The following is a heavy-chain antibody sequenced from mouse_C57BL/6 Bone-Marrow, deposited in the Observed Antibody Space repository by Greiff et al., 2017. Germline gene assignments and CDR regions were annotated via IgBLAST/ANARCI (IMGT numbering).Heavy chain of an antibody. D-gene: IGHD2-5*01. CDR1: GFSLTSYG. J-gene: IGHJ1*03. CDR3: AKKAYYSNYWYFDV. Sequence: QVQLQQSGPGLVQPSQSLSITCTVSGFSLTSYGVHWVRQSPGKGLEWLGVIWRGGSTDYNAAFMSRLSITKDNSKSQVFFKMNSLQADDTAIYYCAKKAYYSNYWYFDVWGTGTTVTVSS. CDR2: IWRGGST. V-gene: IGHV2-5*01.